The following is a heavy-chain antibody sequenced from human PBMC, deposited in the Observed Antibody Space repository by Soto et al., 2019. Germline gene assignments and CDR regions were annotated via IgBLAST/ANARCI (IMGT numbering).Heavy chain of an antibody. J-gene: IGHJ5*02. CDR2: IYHSGST. CDR1: GGSISSFCYS. D-gene: IGHD3-3*01. CDR3: ARAQHYDFWSGLLGPKYNWFDP. Sequence: SETLSLTCAVSGGSISSFCYSWSWIRQPPGKGLEWIGYIYHSGSTYYNPSLKSRVTISVDRSKNQFSLKLSSVTAADTAVYYCARAQHYDFWSGLLGPKYNWFDPWGQGTLVTVSS. V-gene: IGHV4-30-2*01.